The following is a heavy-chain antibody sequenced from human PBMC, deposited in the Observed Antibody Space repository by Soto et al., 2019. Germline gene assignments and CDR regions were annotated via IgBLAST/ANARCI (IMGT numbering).Heavy chain of an antibody. CDR2: ISRHNGNT. V-gene: IGHV1-18*01. J-gene: IGHJ4*02. Sequence: QVQLVQSGAEVKKPGASVKVSCKASGYVFIGYGISWVRQAPGQGLEWMGWISRHNGNTYYAQNFQGRVTMTTDASTSTAYMELRSLRSDDTAVYYCARDLDGSGSYFTDYLGQGTLVTVSS. CDR3: ARDLDGSGSYFTDY. CDR1: GYVFIGYG. D-gene: IGHD3-10*01.